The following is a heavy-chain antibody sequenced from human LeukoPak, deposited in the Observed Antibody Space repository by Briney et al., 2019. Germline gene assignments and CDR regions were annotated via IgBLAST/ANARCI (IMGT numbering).Heavy chain of an antibody. Sequence: SQTLSLTCGISVFSVSSNSALWNWIRQSPSRGLEWLGRTYYRSKWYNDYAVSVESRITIRPDTSKNQFSLQLNSMTTEDTAVSYRERDQAVLDYCGQGTLVTVSS. V-gene: IGHV6-1*01. D-gene: IGHD6-19*01. CDR3: ERDQAVLDY. J-gene: IGHJ4*02. CDR1: VFSVSSNSAL. CDR2: TYYRSKWYN.